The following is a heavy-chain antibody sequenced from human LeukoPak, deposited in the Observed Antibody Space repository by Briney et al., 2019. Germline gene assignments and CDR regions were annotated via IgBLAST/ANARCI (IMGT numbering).Heavy chain of an antibody. J-gene: IGHJ4*02. CDR1: GFSFCSYG. V-gene: IGHV3-30*18. D-gene: IGHD4-11*01. CDR3: AKSKSPYPMDYIFDF. CDR2: ISNDGSIT. Sequence: SGRSLRLSCAASGFSFCSYGMHWVRQAPGKGLEWVAVISNDGSITKYGDSVRGRFTISRDNSKNTLYVQMNSLRTDDAAVYYCAKSKSPYPMDYIFDFWGQGTRVTVSS.